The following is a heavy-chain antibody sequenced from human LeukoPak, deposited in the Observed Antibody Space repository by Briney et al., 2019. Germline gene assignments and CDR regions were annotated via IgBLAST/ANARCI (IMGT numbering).Heavy chain of an antibody. Sequence: GASVKVSCKASGYTFTNYGVIWVRQAPGQGLEWMGWISGYNGNTNYAPKLRGRVTMTTDTSTSTAYMQLRSLTSDDTAVYYCARGLGVIGTTVLRTDYWGQGTLVTVSS. J-gene: IGHJ4*02. V-gene: IGHV1-18*01. CDR3: ARGLGVIGTTVLRTDY. D-gene: IGHD1-20*01. CDR2: ISGYNGNT. CDR1: GYTFTNYG.